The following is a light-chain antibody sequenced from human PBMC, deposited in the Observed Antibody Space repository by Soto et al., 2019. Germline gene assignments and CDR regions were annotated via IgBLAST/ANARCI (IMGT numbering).Light chain of an antibody. CDR1: QGISSY. CDR2: AAS. Sequence: DIQLTQSPSFLSSSIGDRVTITCLSSQGISSYLVWYQQKPVKAPKLLIYAASTLQSGVPSRFSGSGSGTEFTLTISSLQPEDFAAYYCQQLNGYPLTFGGGTKVDIK. J-gene: IGKJ4*01. V-gene: IGKV1-9*01. CDR3: QQLNGYPLT.